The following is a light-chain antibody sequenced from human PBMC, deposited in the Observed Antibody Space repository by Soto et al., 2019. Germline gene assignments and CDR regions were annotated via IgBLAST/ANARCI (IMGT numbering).Light chain of an antibody. CDR2: EVS. CDR1: SSDVGRYNL. V-gene: IGLV2-23*02. J-gene: IGLJ1*01. CDR3: CSYAGSEYV. Sequence: QSALTQPASVSGSPGQSLSISCTGASSDVGRYNLVSWYQQHPGKAPKVMIYEVSKRPSGVSHRFSGSRSGNTASLTISGLQAEDEAAYYCCSYAGSEYVLGTGTKLTVL.